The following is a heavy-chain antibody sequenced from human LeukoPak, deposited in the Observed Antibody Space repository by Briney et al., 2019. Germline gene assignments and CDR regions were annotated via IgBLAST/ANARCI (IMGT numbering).Heavy chain of an antibody. CDR3: ARQGILTGYYLVDY. V-gene: IGHV4-39*01. CDR2: IYYSGST. J-gene: IGHJ4*02. CDR1: GGSISSSCYY. D-gene: IGHD3-9*01. Sequence: SETLSLTCTVSGGSISSSCYYWGWIRQPPGKGLEWIGSIYYSGSTYYNPSLKSRVTISVDTSNNQFSLKLSSVTAADTAVYYCARQGILTGYYLVDYWGQGTLVTVSS.